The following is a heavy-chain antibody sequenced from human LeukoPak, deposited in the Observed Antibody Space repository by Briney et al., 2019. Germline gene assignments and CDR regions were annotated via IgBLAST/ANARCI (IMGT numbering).Heavy chain of an antibody. D-gene: IGHD3-22*01. J-gene: IGHJ4*02. V-gene: IGHV3-30*18. CDR2: ISYDGSNK. CDR3: AKTYYKYYYEPPGY. CDR1: GFTFSSYG. Sequence: GGSLRLSCAASGFTFSSYGMHWVRQAPGKGLEWVAVISYDGSNKYYADSVKGRFTISRDNSKNTLYLQMNSLRAEDTAVYYCAKTYYKYYYEPPGYRGQGTLVTVSS.